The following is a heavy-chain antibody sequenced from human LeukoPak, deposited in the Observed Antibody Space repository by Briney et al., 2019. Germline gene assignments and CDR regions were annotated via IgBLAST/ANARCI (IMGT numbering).Heavy chain of an antibody. Sequence: GGSLRLSCAASGFTFSSYSMNWVRKAPGKGLEWISYISSSSNSIYYADSVKGRFTTSRGNAKNSLYLQMNSLRAEDTAVYYCARDIGWVRAEIDHWGQGTLVTVSS. D-gene: IGHD5-24*01. J-gene: IGHJ4*02. V-gene: IGHV3-48*01. CDR2: ISSSSNSI. CDR1: GFTFSSYS. CDR3: ARDIGWVRAEIDH.